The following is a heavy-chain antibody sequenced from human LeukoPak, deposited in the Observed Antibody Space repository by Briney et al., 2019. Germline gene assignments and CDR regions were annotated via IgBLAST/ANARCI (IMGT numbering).Heavy chain of an antibody. D-gene: IGHD2-2*01. J-gene: IGHJ5*02. Sequence: GGSLRLSCAASGFTFSSYWMSWVRQAPGKGLEWVANIKQDGSEKYYVDSVKGRFTISRDNAKNSLYLQINSLRAEDTAVYYCARVRAVPAASWVWFDPWGQGTLVTVSS. CDR1: GFTFSSYW. CDR3: ARVRAVPAASWVWFDP. V-gene: IGHV3-7*01. CDR2: IKQDGSEK.